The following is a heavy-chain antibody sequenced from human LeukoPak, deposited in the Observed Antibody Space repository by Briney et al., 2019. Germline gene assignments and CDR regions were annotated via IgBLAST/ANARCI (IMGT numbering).Heavy chain of an antibody. J-gene: IGHJ4*02. CDR3: ASYGGFTSATLVDLL. Sequence: YPGGSLRLSCAASGFSFSVYSMNWVRQAPGKGLEWVSSISSRSYTDYADSVRGRFPISRDNAKNSLFLQMNSLRAEDTAVYYCASYGGFTSATLVDLLWGQGTLVTVSS. D-gene: IGHD4-23*01. CDR1: GFSFSVYS. V-gene: IGHV3-69-1*01. CDR2: ISSRSYT.